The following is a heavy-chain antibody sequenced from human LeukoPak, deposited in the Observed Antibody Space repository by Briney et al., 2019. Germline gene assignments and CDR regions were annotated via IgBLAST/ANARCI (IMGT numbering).Heavy chain of an antibody. CDR1: GFTFSSYA. Sequence: PGGSLRLSCAASGFTFSSYAMHWVRQAPGKGLEWVAVISYDGSNKYYADSVKGRFTTSRDNSKNTLYLQMNSLRAEDAAVCYCARASGSYYNYFDYWGQGTLVTVSS. CDR3: ARASGSYYNYFDY. D-gene: IGHD1-26*01. V-gene: IGHV3-30-3*01. CDR2: ISYDGSNK. J-gene: IGHJ4*02.